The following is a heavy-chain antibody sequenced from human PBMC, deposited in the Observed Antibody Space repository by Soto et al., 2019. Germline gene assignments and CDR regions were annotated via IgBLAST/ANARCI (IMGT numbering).Heavy chain of an antibody. V-gene: IGHV5-10-1*01. D-gene: IGHD3-10*01. CDR3: ASQSMVRGVIYFDY. CDR2: IDPSDSYT. Sequence: GESLKISCKGSGYSFTNYWINWVRQMPGKGLEWMGRIDPSDSYTNYSPSFQGHVTISADKSISTAYLQWSSLKASDTAIYYCASQSMVRGVIYFDYWGQGTLVTVSS. J-gene: IGHJ4*02. CDR1: GYSFTNYW.